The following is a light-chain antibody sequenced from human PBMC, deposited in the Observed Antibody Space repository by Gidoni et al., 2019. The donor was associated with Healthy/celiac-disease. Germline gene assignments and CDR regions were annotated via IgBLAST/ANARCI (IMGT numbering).Light chain of an antibody. CDR1: QSLLHSNGYNY. J-gene: IGKJ1*01. CDR2: LGS. CDR3: MQALQTPYT. V-gene: IGKV2-28*01. Sequence: DIVMTQSPLSLPVTPGEPASIPCRSSQSLLHSNGYNYLDWYLQKPGQSPQLLIYLGSNRASGVPDRFSGSGSGTDFTLKISRVEAEDVGVYYCMQALQTPYTFGQGTKVEIK.